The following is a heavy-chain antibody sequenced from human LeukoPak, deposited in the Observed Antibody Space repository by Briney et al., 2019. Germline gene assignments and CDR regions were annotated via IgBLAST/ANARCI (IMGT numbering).Heavy chain of an antibody. CDR1: GYTLTELA. V-gene: IGHV1-24*01. Sequence: ASVKVSCKVSGYTLTELAMHWVRHAPGKGREWMGGFDPERGETIYTQQLQGRLTMTEDTSTDTAYMELSSLTSEDTAVYYCATPLGPLGLIPYYFDYWGQGTLVTVSS. J-gene: IGHJ4*02. CDR2: FDPERGET. D-gene: IGHD2-21*01. CDR3: ATPLGPLGLIPYYFDY.